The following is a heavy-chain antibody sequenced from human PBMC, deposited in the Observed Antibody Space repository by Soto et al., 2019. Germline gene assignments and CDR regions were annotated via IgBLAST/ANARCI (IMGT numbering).Heavy chain of an antibody. CDR1: GFTFSSYA. CDR3: ASSYYDFWSGYYGADYYYMDV. Sequence: GGSLRLSCAASGFTFSSYAMSWVRQAPGKGLEWVSAISGSGGSTYYADSVKGRFTISRDNSKNTLYLQMNSLRAEDTAVYYCASSYYDFWSGYYGADYYYMDVWGKGTTVTVSS. V-gene: IGHV3-23*01. D-gene: IGHD3-3*01. CDR2: ISGSGGST. J-gene: IGHJ6*03.